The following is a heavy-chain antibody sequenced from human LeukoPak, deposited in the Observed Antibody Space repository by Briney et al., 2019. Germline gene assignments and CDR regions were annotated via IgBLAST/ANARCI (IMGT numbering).Heavy chain of an antibody. CDR1: GGNFRNYA. V-gene: IGHV1-69*06. J-gene: IGHJ4*02. CDR2: IIPMFNTQ. CDR3: ATESNYYLDD. Sequence: SVKVSCKASGGNFRNYAVSWVRQAPGQGLEWMGRIIPMFNTQNHAQKFQGRVTIFADKSTGTVYMDLNSLTSDDTAVYYCATESNYYLDDWGQGTLVSVSS. D-gene: IGHD3-10*01.